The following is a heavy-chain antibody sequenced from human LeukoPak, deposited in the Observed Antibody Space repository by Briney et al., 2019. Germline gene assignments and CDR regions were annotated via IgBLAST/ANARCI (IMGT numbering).Heavy chain of an antibody. J-gene: IGHJ4*02. Sequence: GGSLRLSCVDSGFTFSSYSMSRVRQAPGKGLEWVSSISASSNFISYADSVKGRFTISRDNAKKSLYLQMNSVRAEDTAVYYFARDPGYSSGWFDYWGQGALVTVSS. V-gene: IGHV3-21*01. D-gene: IGHD6-19*01. CDR2: ISASSNFI. CDR3: ARDPGYSSGWFDY. CDR1: GFTFSSYS.